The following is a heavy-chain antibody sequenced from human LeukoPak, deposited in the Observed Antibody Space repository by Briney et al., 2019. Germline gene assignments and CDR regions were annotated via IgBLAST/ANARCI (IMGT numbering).Heavy chain of an antibody. J-gene: IGHJ4*02. CDR1: GFTFDDYA. D-gene: IGHD6-6*01. CDR3: AKGAEYSSSSPFDS. CDR2: ISWNSGSI. V-gene: IGHV3-9*03. Sequence: GGSLRLSCAASGFTFDDYAMHWVRQAPGKGLEWVSGISWNSGSIGYADSVKGRFTISRDNAKNSLYLQMNSLRAEDMALYYCAKGAEYSSSSPFDSWGQGTLVTVSS.